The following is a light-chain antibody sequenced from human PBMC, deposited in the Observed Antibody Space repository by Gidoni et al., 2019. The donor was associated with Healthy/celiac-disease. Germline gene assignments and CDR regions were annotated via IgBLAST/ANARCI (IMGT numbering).Light chain of an antibody. J-gene: IGKJ1*01. CDR1: QGISSY. CDR3: QQYYSYPPWT. Sequence: AIRMTQSPSSFSASTGDRVTITCRASQGISSYLAWYQQKPGKAPKLLIYAASTLQSGVPSRFSGSGSRTDFTLTISCLQSEDFATYSCQQYYSYPPWTFGQXTQVDIK. CDR2: AAS. V-gene: IGKV1-8*01.